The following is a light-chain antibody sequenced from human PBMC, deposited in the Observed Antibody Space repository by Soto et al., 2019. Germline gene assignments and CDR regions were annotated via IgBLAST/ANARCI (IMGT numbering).Light chain of an antibody. CDR3: ATCDRSLSVGV. CDR1: SSNIGINY. CDR2: DND. V-gene: IGLV1-51*01. J-gene: IGLJ2*01. Sequence: QSVLTQPPSVSAAPGQKVTISCSGSSSNIGINYVFWYQQLPGTAPKLLIYDNDKRPSGIPDRFSGSKSGTSATLGITGLQTGDEADYYCATCDRSLSVGVFGGGTKLTVL.